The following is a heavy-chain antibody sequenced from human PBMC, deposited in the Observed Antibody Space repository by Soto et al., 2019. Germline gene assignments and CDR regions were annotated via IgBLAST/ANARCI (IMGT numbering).Heavy chain of an antibody. V-gene: IGHV3-48*03. D-gene: IGHD5-18*01. Sequence: PGGSLRLSCAASGFTLSSYEMNWVRQAPGKGLEWISYINNSGGVRYYADSVKGRFTISRDNANNSLYLQVDSLRGDDTAVYYCARGGYSYGVFDLWGQGTLVTVSS. J-gene: IGHJ4*02. CDR3: ARGGYSYGVFDL. CDR1: GFTLSSYE. CDR2: INNSGGVR.